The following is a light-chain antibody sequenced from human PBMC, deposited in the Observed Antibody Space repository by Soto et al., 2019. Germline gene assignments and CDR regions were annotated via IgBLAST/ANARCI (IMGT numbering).Light chain of an antibody. V-gene: IGKV1-12*01. CDR1: QGIGSW. CDR2: AAS. CDR3: QQANSFPWT. J-gene: IGKJ1*01. Sequence: DIQMTQSPSSVSASVGDRVTITCRASQGIGSWLAWYQQKPGKAPNLLIYAASSLQSGVPSRFSGSGSGTDVTLTIGSLQPEDFATYYSQQANSFPWTFGQGTKVEIK.